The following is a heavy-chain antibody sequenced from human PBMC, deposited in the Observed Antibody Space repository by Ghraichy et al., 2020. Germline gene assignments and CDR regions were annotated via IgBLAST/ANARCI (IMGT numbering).Heavy chain of an antibody. V-gene: IGHV4-34*01. CDR1: GGSFSGYY. D-gene: IGHD3-22*01. J-gene: IGHJ4*02. CDR3: ARGPYYFDDSSYFY. Sequence: TLSLTCGVSGGSFSGYYWTWIRQRPGKGLEWIGEIDHSGTTNYNPSLKSRITMSVDTSKNQFSLKLSSVTAADTAVYYCARGPYYFDDSSYFYWGQGTLVTVSS. CDR2: IDHSGTT.